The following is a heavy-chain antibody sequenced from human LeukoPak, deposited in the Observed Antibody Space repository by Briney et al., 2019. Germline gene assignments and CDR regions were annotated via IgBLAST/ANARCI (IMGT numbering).Heavy chain of an antibody. V-gene: IGHV3-30-3*02. CDR2: ISYDGSNK. J-gene: IGHJ4*02. CDR3: AKRVVRGGEYFDY. Sequence: GGSLRLSCAASGFTFSSYAIHWVRQAPGKGLEWVAVISYDGSNKYYADSVKGRFTISRDNSKNTLYLQMNSLRAEDTAVYYCAKRVVRGGEYFDYWGQGTLVTVSS. D-gene: IGHD3-10*01. CDR1: GFTFSSYA.